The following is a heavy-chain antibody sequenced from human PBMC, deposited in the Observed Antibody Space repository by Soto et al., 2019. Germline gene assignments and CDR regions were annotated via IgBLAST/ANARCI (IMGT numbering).Heavy chain of an antibody. J-gene: IGHJ4*02. CDR1: GVSFDDYA. CDR2: ISWNSGRR. D-gene: IGHD4-4*01. CDR3: VRDIGGSTITTFFDY. V-gene: IGHV3-9*01. Sequence: EAQLVESGGGLVQPGRSLRLSCAASGVSFDDYAMHWVRQAPGKGLEWVSGISWNSGRRDYADSVKGRFTISRDNAKNSLYLQMNSLRPEDTALYSCVRDIGGSTITTFFDYWGQGSLVTVSS.